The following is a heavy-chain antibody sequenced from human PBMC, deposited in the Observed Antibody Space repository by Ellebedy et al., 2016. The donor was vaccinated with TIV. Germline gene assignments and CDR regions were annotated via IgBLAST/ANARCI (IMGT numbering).Heavy chain of an antibody. J-gene: IGHJ6*02. CDR1: GGSISTYY. CDR2: VYNSGRT. Sequence: SETLSLXXTVSGGSISTYYWTWIRQSPGKGLEWIGCVYNSGRTNYNPSLESRVTISVDMSKNQFSLKLSSVTAADTAVYYCARDRMYYYDSSGSYQYYGMDVWGQGTTVTVSS. CDR3: ARDRMYYYDSSGSYQYYGMDV. V-gene: IGHV4-59*01. D-gene: IGHD3-22*01.